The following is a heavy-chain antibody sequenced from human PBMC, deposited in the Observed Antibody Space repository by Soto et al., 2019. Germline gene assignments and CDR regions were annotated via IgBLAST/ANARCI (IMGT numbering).Heavy chain of an antibody. V-gene: IGHV1-69*01. J-gene: IGHJ6*02. CDR1: GGTSSSYA. Sequence: QVQLVQSGAEVKKPGSSVKVSCKASGGTSSSYAINWVRQAPGQGLEWMGGIIPSFGTANYAQKLQGRVTIIADESTSTSYIELGSLRSEDTALYYGARGIGSSVNAMDVWGQGTTVTVSS. CDR3: ARGIGSSVNAMDV. D-gene: IGHD2-2*01. CDR2: IIPSFGTA.